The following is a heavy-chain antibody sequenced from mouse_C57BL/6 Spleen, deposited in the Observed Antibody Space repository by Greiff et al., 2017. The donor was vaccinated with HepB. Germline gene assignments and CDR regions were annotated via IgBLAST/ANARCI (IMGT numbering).Heavy chain of an antibody. Sequence: DVQLVESGGGLVKPGGSLKLSCAASGFTFSDYGMHWVRQAPEKGLEWVAYISSGSSTIYYADTVKGRFTISRDNAKNTLFLQMTSLRSEDTAMYYCARDDGYYVAWFAYWGQGTLVTVSA. CDR3: ARDDGYYVAWFAY. J-gene: IGHJ3*01. V-gene: IGHV5-17*01. CDR2: ISSGSSTI. D-gene: IGHD2-3*01. CDR1: GFTFSDYG.